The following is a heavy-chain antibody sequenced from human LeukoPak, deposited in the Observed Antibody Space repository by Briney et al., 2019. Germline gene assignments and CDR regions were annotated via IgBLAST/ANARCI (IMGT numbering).Heavy chain of an antibody. V-gene: IGHV3-64*01. CDR3: ARAPRRYFDWFDY. J-gene: IGHJ4*02. Sequence: AGSLRLSCAASGFTFSSYAMHWDRQAPGKGLEYVSAISSNGGSTYYANSVKGRLTISRDNSKNTLYLQMGSLRAEDMAVYYCARAPRRYFDWFDYWGQGTLVTVSS. CDR1: GFTFSSYA. D-gene: IGHD3-9*01. CDR2: ISSNGGST.